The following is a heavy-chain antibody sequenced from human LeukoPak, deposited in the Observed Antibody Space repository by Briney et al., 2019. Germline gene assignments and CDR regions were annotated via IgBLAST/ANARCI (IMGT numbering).Heavy chain of an antibody. D-gene: IGHD6-25*01. CDR1: GGSISSYY. J-gene: IGHJ4*02. Sequence: PSETLSLTCTVSGGSISSYYWSWIRQPAGKGLEWIGRIYTSGSTNYNPSLKSRVTISVDTSKNQFSLKLSSVTAADTAVYYCARQGGYVLADYFDYWGQGTLVTVSS. V-gene: IGHV4-4*07. CDR3: ARQGGYVLADYFDY. CDR2: IYTSGST.